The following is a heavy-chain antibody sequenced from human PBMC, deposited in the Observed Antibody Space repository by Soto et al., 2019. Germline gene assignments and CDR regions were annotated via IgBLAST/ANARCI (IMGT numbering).Heavy chain of an antibody. CDR1: GGSFSGYY. V-gene: IGHV4-34*01. CDR3: ARGGGSSWYHYYYGMDV. J-gene: IGHJ6*02. D-gene: IGHD6-13*01. CDR2: INHSGST. Sequence: LSLTCAVYGGSFSGYYWSWIRQPPGKGLEWIGEINHSGSTNYNPSLKSRVTISVDTSKNQFSLKLSSVTAADTAVYYCARGGGSSWYHYYYGMDVWGQGTTVTAP.